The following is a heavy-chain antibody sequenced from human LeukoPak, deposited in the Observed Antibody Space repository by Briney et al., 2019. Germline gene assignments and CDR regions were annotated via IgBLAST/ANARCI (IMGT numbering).Heavy chain of an antibody. V-gene: IGHV3-48*03. CDR3: ARDIQVRGVYFDY. D-gene: IGHD3-10*01. CDR2: ISSSGSTI. J-gene: IGHJ4*02. Sequence: GGSLRLSCAASGFTFSSYEMNWVRQPPGKGREWVSYISSSGSTIFYAHSVKGRCTFSRDNAKNSLYLQMICLRAEDTAVYYCARDIQVRGVYFDYWGQGTLVTVSS. CDR1: GFTFSSYE.